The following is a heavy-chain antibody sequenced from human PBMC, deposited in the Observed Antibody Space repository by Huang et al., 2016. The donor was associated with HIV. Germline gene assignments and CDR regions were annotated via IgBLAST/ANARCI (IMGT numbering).Heavy chain of an antibody. CDR3: ARGRGTSWSFFDT. V-gene: IGHV4-34*01. Sequence: QVRLDQWGAGLLKPSETLTLTCAVYGDSLSGFFWSWIRQSPGRGLEWIGEITQSGRTNYNPSLKRRVTIAIDTAKKQFSLKLKSVTADDTSTYYCARGRGTSWSFFDTWGQGSFVTVSS. CDR2: ITQSGRT. J-gene: IGHJ5*02. D-gene: IGHD2-2*01. CDR1: GDSLSGFF.